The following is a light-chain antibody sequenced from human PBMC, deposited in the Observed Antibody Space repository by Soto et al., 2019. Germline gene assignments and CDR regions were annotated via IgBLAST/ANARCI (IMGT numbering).Light chain of an antibody. J-gene: IGKJ5*01. CDR1: QSVSSY. Sequence: EIVLTQSPATLSLSPGERATLSCRASQSVSSYLAWYQQKPGQAPRLLVYDASTRATGVPDRFSGSGSGTDFTLTISRLEPEDSALYFCQQYRPSPAISFGQGTRLEIK. CDR2: DAS. V-gene: IGKV3-11*01. CDR3: QQYRPSPAIS.